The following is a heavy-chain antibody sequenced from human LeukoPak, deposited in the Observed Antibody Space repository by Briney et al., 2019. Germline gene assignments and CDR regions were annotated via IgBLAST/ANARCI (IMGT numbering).Heavy chain of an antibody. V-gene: IGHV1-69*13. CDR2: IIPIFGTA. CDR1: GYTFTSYG. Sequence: SVKVSCKASGYTFTSYGISWVRQAPGQGLEWMGGIIPIFGTANYAQKFQGRVTITADESTSTAYMELSSLRSEDTAVYYCARDTTIFWSGYPPAGYWGQGTLVTVSS. J-gene: IGHJ4*02. D-gene: IGHD3-3*01. CDR3: ARDTTIFWSGYPPAGY.